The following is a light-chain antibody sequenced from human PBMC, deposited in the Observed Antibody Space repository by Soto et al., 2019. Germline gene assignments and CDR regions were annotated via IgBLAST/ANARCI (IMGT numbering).Light chain of an antibody. CDR2: DAS. CDR1: QSVSSY. J-gene: IGKJ3*01. V-gene: IGKV3-11*01. CDR3: QQRSKWPPHPT. Sequence: EIVLTQSPATLSLSPGERATLSCRASQSVSSYLAWYQQKPGQAPRLLIYDASNRATGIPARFSGSGSGTDFTLTISSLEPEDFAVYYCQQRSKWPPHPTFGPGTKVDIK.